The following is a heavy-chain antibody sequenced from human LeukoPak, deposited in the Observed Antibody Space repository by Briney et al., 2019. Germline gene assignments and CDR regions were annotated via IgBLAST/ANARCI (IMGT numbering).Heavy chain of an antibody. J-gene: IGHJ4*02. CDR3: VKNSGWYRLDC. Sequence: HPGGSLRLSCAASGLTFSNYWMTWVRQAPAKGLEWVADIKEDGSEKYYVDSVKGRFTISRDNAKNSLFLQMDSLRSEDTAVYYCVKNSGWYRLDCWGQGTLVTVSS. V-gene: IGHV3-7*03. CDR1: GLTFSNYW. CDR2: IKEDGSEK. D-gene: IGHD6-13*01.